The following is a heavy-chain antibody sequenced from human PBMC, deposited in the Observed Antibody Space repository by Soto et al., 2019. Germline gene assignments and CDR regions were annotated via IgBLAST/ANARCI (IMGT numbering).Heavy chain of an antibody. CDR3: AKDLGYYDSSGYAFDI. V-gene: IGHV3-23*01. D-gene: IGHD3-22*01. Sequence: GGYLRLSCAASGFTFSSYAMSWVRQAPGKGLEWVSAISGSGGSTYYADSVKGRFTISRDNSKNTLYLQMNSLRAEDTSVYYCAKDLGYYDSSGYAFDIWGQGTMVTVSS. J-gene: IGHJ3*02. CDR2: ISGSGGST. CDR1: GFTFSSYA.